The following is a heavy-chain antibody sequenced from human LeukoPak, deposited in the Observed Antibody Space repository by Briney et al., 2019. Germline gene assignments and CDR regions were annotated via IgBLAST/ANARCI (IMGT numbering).Heavy chain of an antibody. V-gene: IGHV1-18*01. CDR1: GDTFTAYA. CDR3: GRVPIFIEASPLDL. D-gene: IGHD6-6*01. CDR2: ISGYNGNT. J-gene: IGHJ6*02. Sequence: ASVRVSSKEPGDTFTAYATCWGCQAPGQGFEWLGWISGYNGNTNYAEKFKDRVAMTTDSLTSTDHIQIWSLQSDDTAVYYCGRVPIFIEASPLDLWGQGTMVTVSS.